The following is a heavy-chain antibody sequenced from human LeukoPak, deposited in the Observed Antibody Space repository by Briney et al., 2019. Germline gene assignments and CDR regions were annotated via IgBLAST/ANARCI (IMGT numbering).Heavy chain of an antibody. V-gene: IGHV3-23*01. CDR1: GFTLSNYW. CDR3: AKDRLVGAID. J-gene: IGHJ4*02. CDR2: ISSSGVKT. Sequence: PGGSLRLSCAASGFTLSNYWMHWVRQAPEKGLEWVATISSSGVKTNYVDSVKGRFTISRDNSKDTLYLQMNSLRAEDTAVYYCAKDRLVGAIDWGQGTLVTVSS. D-gene: IGHD1-26*01.